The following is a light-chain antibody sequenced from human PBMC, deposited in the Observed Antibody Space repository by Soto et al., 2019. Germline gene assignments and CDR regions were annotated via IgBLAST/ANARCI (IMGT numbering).Light chain of an antibody. CDR1: SSDVGGYNY. J-gene: IGLJ1*01. CDR2: DVS. V-gene: IGLV2-14*03. Sequence: QPVLTQPASVSGSPGQSITISCTGTSSDVGGYNYVSWYQHHPGKAPKLMIFDVSNRPSGVSNRFSGSKSGNTASLTISGLQPEDEADYYCSSYTTSNTRQIVFGTGTKVTV. CDR3: SSYTTSNTRQIV.